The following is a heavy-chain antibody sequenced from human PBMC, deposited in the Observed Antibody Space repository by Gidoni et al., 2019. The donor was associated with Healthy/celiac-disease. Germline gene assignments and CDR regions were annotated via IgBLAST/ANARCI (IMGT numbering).Heavy chain of an antibody. J-gene: IGHJ4*02. Sequence: QVQLQQSGAGLLKPSETLSPPCAVYGGSFSGYYWSCIRQPPGKGLEWSGEINHSGSTNYNPSLKSRVTISVDTSKNQFALKLGSVTAADTAVYYCARASWAAARRSLGYWGQGTLVTVSS. CDR1: GGSFSGYY. V-gene: IGHV4-34*01. D-gene: IGHD6-6*01. CDR3: ARASWAAARRSLGY. CDR2: INHSGST.